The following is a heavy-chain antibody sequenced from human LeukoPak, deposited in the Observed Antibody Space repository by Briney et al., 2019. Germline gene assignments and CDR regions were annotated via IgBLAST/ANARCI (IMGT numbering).Heavy chain of an antibody. V-gene: IGHV3-74*01. CDR2: ISPTGSTT. D-gene: IGHD6-6*01. Sequence: GGSLRLTCTASGFSFSGHWMHWARQLPGKGLVWVSRISPTGSTTSYADSVKGRFTVSRDNAKNTLYLQVNNLRAEDTAVYYCARGPNSNWSGLDFWGQGTLLTVSS. CDR1: GFSFSGHW. CDR3: ARGPNSNWSGLDF. J-gene: IGHJ4*02.